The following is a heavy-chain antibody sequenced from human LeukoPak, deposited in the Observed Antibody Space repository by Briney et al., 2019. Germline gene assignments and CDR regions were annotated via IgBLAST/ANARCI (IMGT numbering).Heavy chain of an antibody. V-gene: IGHV1-46*01. CDR1: GYTFTSYY. CDR3: AKDRTTFRVGVPNFDY. CDR2: INPSGGST. J-gene: IGHJ4*02. D-gene: IGHD3-3*01. Sequence: GASVKVSCKASGYTFTSYYMHWVRQAPGQGLEWMGIINPSGGSTSYAQKFQGRVTMTRDMSTSTVYMELSSLRSEDTAVYYCAKDRTTFRVGVPNFDYWGQGTLVTVSS.